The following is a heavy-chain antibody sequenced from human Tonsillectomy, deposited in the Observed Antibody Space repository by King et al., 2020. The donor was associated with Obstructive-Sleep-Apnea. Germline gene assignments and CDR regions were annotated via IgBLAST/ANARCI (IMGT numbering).Heavy chain of an antibody. J-gene: IGHJ4*02. Sequence: VQLVESGGGLVKPGGSLRLSCAASGFTFSSYSMNWVRQAPGKGLEWVSSISSSSDYIYYADSVMGRFTISRDNAKNSLYLLMNSLRVEDTAVYYCAGGAALIRGVKPDDYWGQGTLVTVSS. D-gene: IGHD3-10*01. CDR2: ISSSSDYI. CDR3: AGGAALIRGVKPDDY. CDR1: GFTFSSYS. V-gene: IGHV3-21*01.